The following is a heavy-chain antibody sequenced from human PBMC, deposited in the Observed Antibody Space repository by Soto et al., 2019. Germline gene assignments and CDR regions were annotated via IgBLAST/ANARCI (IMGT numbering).Heavy chain of an antibody. J-gene: IGHJ6*02. CDR2: ISAYNGNT. D-gene: IGHD3-10*01. V-gene: IGHV1-18*01. CDR3: ARVRVWFGELAPSYYYGMDV. Sequence: GASVKVSCKASGYTFTSYGISWVRQAPGQGLEWMGWISAYNGNTNYAQKLQGRVTMTTDTSTSTAYLELRSLRTDHPAVYYCARVRVWFGELAPSYYYGMDVWGQGTTVTVSS. CDR1: GYTFTSYG.